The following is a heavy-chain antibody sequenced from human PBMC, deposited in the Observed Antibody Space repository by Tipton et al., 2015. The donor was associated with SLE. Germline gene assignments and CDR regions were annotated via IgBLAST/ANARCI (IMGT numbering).Heavy chain of an antibody. CDR2: INHGGST. D-gene: IGHD3-16*01. V-gene: IGHV4-34*01. CDR1: GGSFGGYY. J-gene: IGHJ2*01. CDR3: ARDGVRKGWWFFDL. Sequence: TLSLTCSIYGGSFGGYYWSWIRQPPGKGLEWIGEINHGGSTNYNPSLKSRVTISVDTSKNQFSLKLSSVTAADTAVYYCARDGVRKGWWFFDLWGRGTLVTVSS.